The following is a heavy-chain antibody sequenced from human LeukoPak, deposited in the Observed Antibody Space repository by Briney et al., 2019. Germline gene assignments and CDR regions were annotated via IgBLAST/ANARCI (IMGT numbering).Heavy chain of an antibody. J-gene: IGHJ4*02. CDR1: GYTFTDYY. CDR3: ASFLYDFWSGLGY. CDR2: INPNSGGT. V-gene: IGHV1-2*02. D-gene: IGHD3-3*01. Sequence: ASVKVSCXASGYTFTDYYMHWVRQARGQGLEWMAWINPNSGGTNYAQKFQGGVTMTRDTSISTAYMELSRLRPDDTAVYYCASFLYDFWSGLGYWGQGTLVTVSS.